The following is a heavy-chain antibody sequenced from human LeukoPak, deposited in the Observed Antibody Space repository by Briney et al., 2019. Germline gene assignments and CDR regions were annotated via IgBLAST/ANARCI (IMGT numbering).Heavy chain of an antibody. J-gene: IGHJ4*02. Sequence: SETLSLTCAVYGGSFSGYYWSWIRQPPGKGLEWIGEINHSGSANYNPSLKRRVTISVDTSKNQFSLKLSSVTAADTAVYYCARRNYDFWSGYYADYWGQGTLVPVSS. CDR1: GGSFSGYY. V-gene: IGHV4-34*01. CDR3: ARRNYDFWSGYYADY. CDR2: INHSGSA. D-gene: IGHD3-3*01.